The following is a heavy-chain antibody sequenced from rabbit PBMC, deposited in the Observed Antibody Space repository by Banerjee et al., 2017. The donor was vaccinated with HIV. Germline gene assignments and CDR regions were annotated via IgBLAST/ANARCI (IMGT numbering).Heavy chain of an antibody. CDR1: ELDFSSSYW. CDR2: IYTSSGIT. D-gene: IGHD6-1*01. V-gene: IGHV1S45*01. Sequence: QEQLEESGGDLVKPEGSLTLTCTASELDFSSSYWISWVRQAPGKGLEWIAWIYTSSGITVYASWAKGRFTISKTSATTVTLQMTSLTAADTATYFCARGGYAGGDGYAWDLWGPGTLVTVS. J-gene: IGHJ6*01. CDR3: ARGGYAGGDGYAWDL.